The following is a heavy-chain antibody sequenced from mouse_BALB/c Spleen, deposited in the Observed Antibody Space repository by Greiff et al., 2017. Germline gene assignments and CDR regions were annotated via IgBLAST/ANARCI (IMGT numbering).Heavy chain of an antibody. CDR1: GYSFTSYW. CDR3: TRFIYDGYSYYAMDY. CDR2: IYPGNSDT. Sequence: EVQLKESGTVLARPGASVKMSCKASGYSFTSYWMHWVKQRPGQGLEWIGAIYPGNSDTSYNQKFKGKAKLTAVTSASTAYMELSSLTNEDSAVYYCTRFIYDGYSYYAMDYWGQGTSVTVSS. J-gene: IGHJ4*01. D-gene: IGHD2-3*01. V-gene: IGHV1-5*01.